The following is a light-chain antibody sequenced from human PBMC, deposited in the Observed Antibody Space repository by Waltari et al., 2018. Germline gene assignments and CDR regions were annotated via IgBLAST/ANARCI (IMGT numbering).Light chain of an antibody. V-gene: IGKV1-17*03. CDR1: EDIDKY. Sequence: DIQMTQSPSAMSASVGDRVTITCRASEDIDKYLAWFQQKPGTVPKRLIYGASTVQSGVPSRFTGSRSGTEFNLTISSLQPEDFATYYCLQHNTYPCTFGQVTKVELK. CDR2: GAS. CDR3: LQHNTYPCT. J-gene: IGKJ1*01.